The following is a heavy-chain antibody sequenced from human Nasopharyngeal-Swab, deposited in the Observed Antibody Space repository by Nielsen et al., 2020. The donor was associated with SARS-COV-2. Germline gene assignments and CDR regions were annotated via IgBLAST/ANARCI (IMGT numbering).Heavy chain of an antibody. CDR2: IYYGGGT. CDR3: AREGYCSGGSCYSGRPHYYYYMDV. V-gene: IGHV4-31*02. D-gene: IGHD2-15*01. Sequence: PGKGLEWMGCIYYGGGTYYNPSLKSRVTISVDTSKNQFSLMLSSVTAADTAVYYCAREGYCSGGSCYSGRPHYYYYMDVWGKGTTVTVSS. J-gene: IGHJ6*03.